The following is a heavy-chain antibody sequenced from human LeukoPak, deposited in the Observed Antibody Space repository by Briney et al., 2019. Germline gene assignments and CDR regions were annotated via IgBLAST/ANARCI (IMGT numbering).Heavy chain of an antibody. Sequence: GGSLRLSRAASGFTFSDYSMNWVRQAPGKGLEWVSNIRGSGVGSGSGMYYADSVRGRFTISRDNARNSLYLQMNSLRAEDTAFYYCARDVNWGFDNWGQGALVTVSS. CDR1: GFTFSDYS. V-gene: IGHV3-48*04. J-gene: IGHJ4*02. CDR3: ARDVNWGFDN. D-gene: IGHD7-27*01. CDR2: IRGSGVGSGSGM.